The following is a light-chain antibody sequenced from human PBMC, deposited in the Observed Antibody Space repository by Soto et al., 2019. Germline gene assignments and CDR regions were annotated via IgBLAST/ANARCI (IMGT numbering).Light chain of an antibody. CDR2: AAS. J-gene: IGKJ4*01. CDR3: QQCDSFPLT. CDR1: QSISSY. Sequence: DIQMTQSPFSLSASVGDRVTITCRASQSISSYLNWYQQKPGKAPKLLIYAASNLQSGVPSRFSGSGSGTDFTLTITSLQPEDFATYYCQQCDSFPLTFGGGTKVEIK. V-gene: IGKV1-39*01.